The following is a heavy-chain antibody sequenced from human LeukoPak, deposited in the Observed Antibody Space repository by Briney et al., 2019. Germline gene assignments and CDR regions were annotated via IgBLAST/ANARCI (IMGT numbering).Heavy chain of an antibody. CDR1: GFTFSSYG. D-gene: IGHD3-10*01. CDR3: AKIKIWFGDTSDY. V-gene: IGHV3-30*02. Sequence: GGSLRLSCAASGFTFSSYGMHWVRQAPGKGLEWVAFIRYDGNNKYYSDSVKGRFTISRDNSKNTLSLQMNSLRAEDTAVYYCAKIKIWFGDTSDYWGQGTLVTVSS. J-gene: IGHJ4*02. CDR2: IRYDGNNK.